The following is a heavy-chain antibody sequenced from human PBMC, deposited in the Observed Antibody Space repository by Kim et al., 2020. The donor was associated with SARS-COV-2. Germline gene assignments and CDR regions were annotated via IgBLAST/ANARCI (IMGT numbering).Heavy chain of an antibody. J-gene: IGHJ6*01. CDR1: GYRLNELS. CDR2: YDPEKGAT. Sequence: ASVKVSCKVSGYRLNELSMHWVRQATGKGLAWMGCYDPEKGATVYAQKFQGRVTMTEDTSKDTAYMVLSSLTSEDTAVYYCAIFDFFDRSTPASVSALDVWGQGPGVLVPS. CDR3: AIFDFFDRSTPASVSALDV. D-gene: IGHD3-3*01. V-gene: IGHV1-24*01.